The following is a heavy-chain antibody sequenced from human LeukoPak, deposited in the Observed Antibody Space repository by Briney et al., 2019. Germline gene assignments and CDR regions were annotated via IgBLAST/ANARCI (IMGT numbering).Heavy chain of an antibody. D-gene: IGHD3-16*01. V-gene: IGHV3-74*01. J-gene: IGHJ4*02. CDR3: AKDWGAELVLYYFDY. CDR1: GFTFSSYW. CDR2: INTDGSST. Sequence: GGSLRLSCAASGFTFSSYWMHWVRQAPGKGLVWVSRINTDGSSTSYADSVKGRFTISRDNSKNTLYLQMNSLRAEDTAVYYCAKDWGAELVLYYFDYWGQGTLVTVSS.